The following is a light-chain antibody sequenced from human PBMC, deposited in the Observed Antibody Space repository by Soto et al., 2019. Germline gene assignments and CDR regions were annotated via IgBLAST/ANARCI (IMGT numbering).Light chain of an antibody. J-gene: IGKJ3*01. V-gene: IGKV1-9*01. CDR2: AAS. CDR3: QQLNSYPPT. Sequence: DIPLTQSPSFLSASVGDRVTITCRASQGISSYLAWYQQKPGKAPKLLIYAASTLQSGVPSRFSGSGSGTEFTLTIISLQPEDFATYYCQQLNSYPPTFGPGTTVDIK. CDR1: QGISSY.